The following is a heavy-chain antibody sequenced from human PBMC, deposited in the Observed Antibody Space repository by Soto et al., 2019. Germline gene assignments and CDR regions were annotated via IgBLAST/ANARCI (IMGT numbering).Heavy chain of an antibody. J-gene: IGHJ4*02. CDR1: GFTFSSYA. CDR3: ARRGSGSYYDY. Sequence: GGSLRLSCAASGFTFSSYAMRWVRQAPGKGLEWVSAISGSGGSTYYADYVKGRFTISRDNSKNTLYLQMNSLRAEDTAVYYCARRGSGSYYDYWGQGTLVTVSS. CDR2: ISGSGGST. D-gene: IGHD1-26*01. V-gene: IGHV3-23*01.